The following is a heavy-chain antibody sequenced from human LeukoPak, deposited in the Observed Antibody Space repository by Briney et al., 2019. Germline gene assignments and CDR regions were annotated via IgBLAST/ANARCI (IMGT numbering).Heavy chain of an antibody. Sequence: LAGGSLRLSCAASGFTFSTYAMSWVRQAPGKWLEWGAAVRGSGTDTYYADSVKGRFTISRDNSKNTLYLQLNSLRAEDTAIYYCAKTSRTNSAYDSPFDYWGQGTLVTVSS. D-gene: IGHD5-12*01. V-gene: IGHV3-23*01. J-gene: IGHJ4*02. CDR2: VRGSGTDT. CDR3: AKTSRTNSAYDSPFDY. CDR1: GFTFSTYA.